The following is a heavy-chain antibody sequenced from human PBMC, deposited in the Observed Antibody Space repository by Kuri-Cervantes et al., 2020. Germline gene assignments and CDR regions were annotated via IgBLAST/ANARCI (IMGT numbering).Heavy chain of an antibody. CDR2: IYYTGST. J-gene: IGHJ4*02. D-gene: IGHD3-16*01. CDR1: GGSISSSSHY. Sequence: SETLSLTCSVSGGSISSSSHYWGRIRQPPGKGLEWIGIIYYTGSTYYNTSLESRLTISVDTSKSQFSLKLSSVTAADTAVYYCARRGYDYPNYFDYWGQGALVTVSS. V-gene: IGHV4-39*01. CDR3: ARRGYDYPNYFDY.